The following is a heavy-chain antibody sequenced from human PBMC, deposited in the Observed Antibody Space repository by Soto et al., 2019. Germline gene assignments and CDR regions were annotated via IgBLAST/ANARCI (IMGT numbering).Heavy chain of an antibody. CDR3: ARGGVTMVRGAITKHYYYYYGMDV. D-gene: IGHD3-10*01. CDR1: GGSFSGYY. CDR2: INHSGST. J-gene: IGHJ6*02. V-gene: IGHV4-34*01. Sequence: SETLSLTCAVYGGSFSGYYWSWIRQPPGKGLEWIGEINHSGSTNYNPSLKSRVTISVDTSKNQFSLKLSSVAAADTAVYYCARGGVTMVRGAITKHYYYYYGMDVWGQGTTVTVSS.